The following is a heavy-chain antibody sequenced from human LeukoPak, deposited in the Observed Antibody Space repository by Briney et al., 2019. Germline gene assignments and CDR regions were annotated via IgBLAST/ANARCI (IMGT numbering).Heavy chain of an antibody. CDR3: ARADYYDSSGPGGD. CDR1: GYTFTGYY. J-gene: IGHJ4*02. V-gene: IGHV1-69*06. Sequence: GASVKVSCKASGYTFTGYYMHWVRQAPGQGLEWMGGIIPIFGTANYAQKFQGRVTITADKSTSTAYMELSSLRSGDTAVYYCARADYYDSSGPGGDWGQGTLVTVSS. CDR2: IIPIFGTA. D-gene: IGHD3-22*01.